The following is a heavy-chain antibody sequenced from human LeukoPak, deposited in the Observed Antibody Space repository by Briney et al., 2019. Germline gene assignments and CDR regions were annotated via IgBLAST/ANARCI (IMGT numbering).Heavy chain of an antibody. Sequence: ASVKVSCKASGYTFTSYDINWVRQATGQGLEWMGWINPDSGDTKFAQKFQGRVSMTRDTSISTAYMELSGLRSDDTAYYFCARVQYYNILTGSFQYWGQGTLVTVSS. D-gene: IGHD3-9*01. V-gene: IGHV1-2*02. J-gene: IGHJ4*02. CDR2: INPDSGDT. CDR1: GYTFTSYD. CDR3: ARVQYYNILTGSFQY.